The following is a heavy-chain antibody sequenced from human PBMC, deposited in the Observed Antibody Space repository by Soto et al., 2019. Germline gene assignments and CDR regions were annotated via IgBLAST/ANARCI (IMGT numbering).Heavy chain of an antibody. CDR2: IYGTGTT. CDR3: AGFSSGTYLFDL. CDR1: DGSISSYY. Sequence: VRLQESGPGLVKPSATLSLTCTVSDGSISSYYWSWIRQPPGKGLEWIGYIYGTGTTNYSPSLTNRVTISVDMSKNQFSLRLSSVPAADTAVYYCAGFSSGTYLFDLWGQGTPVTVSS. J-gene: IGHJ5*02. D-gene: IGHD1-26*01. V-gene: IGHV4-59*01.